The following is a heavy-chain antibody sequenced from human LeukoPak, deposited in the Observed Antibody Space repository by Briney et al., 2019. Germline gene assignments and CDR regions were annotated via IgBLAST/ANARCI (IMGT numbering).Heavy chain of an antibody. CDR2: ISYDGSNK. V-gene: IGHV3-30-3*01. Sequence: GGSMRLSCAAYGFTFSSYAMHWVRQAPGKGLEWVAVISYDGSNKYYADSVKDRFTISRDNSKNTLYLQMNSLRAEDTAVYYCARGASSIVVVITTDFDYWGQGTLVTVSS. CDR3: ARGASSIVVVITTDFDY. J-gene: IGHJ4*02. CDR1: GFTFSSYA. D-gene: IGHD3-22*01.